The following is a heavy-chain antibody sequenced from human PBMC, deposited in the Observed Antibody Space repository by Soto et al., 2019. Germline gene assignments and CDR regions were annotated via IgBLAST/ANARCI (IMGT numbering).Heavy chain of an antibody. D-gene: IGHD3-9*01. Sequence: QVQLVQSGAEVKKPGASVKVSCKASGYTFTSYGISWVRQAPGQGLEWMGWISAYNGNTNYAQKLQGRITMTTDPSTSTAYMERRSLKSDAAAVYYCARDRVRYFDWSAFDYWGQGTLVTVSS. J-gene: IGHJ4*02. V-gene: IGHV1-18*01. CDR3: ARDRVRYFDWSAFDY. CDR2: ISAYNGNT. CDR1: GYTFTSYG.